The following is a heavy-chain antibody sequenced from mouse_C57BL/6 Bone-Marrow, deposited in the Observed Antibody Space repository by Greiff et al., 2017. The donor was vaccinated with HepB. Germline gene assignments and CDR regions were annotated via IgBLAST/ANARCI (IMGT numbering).Heavy chain of an antibody. D-gene: IGHD1-1*01. Sequence: DVKLQESGPGLVKPSQSLSLTCSVTGYSITSGYYWNWIRQFPGNKLEWMGYISYDGSNNYNPSLKNRISITRDTSKNQFFLKLKSVTTEDTATYYCARDRITTVVFDYWGQGTTLTVSS. CDR2: ISYDGSN. CDR1: GYSITSGYY. J-gene: IGHJ2*01. V-gene: IGHV3-6*01. CDR3: ARDRITTVVFDY.